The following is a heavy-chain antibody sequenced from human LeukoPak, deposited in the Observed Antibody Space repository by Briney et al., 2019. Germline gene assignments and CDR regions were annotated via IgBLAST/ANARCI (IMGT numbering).Heavy chain of an antibody. J-gene: IGHJ2*01. CDR3: ARDSPRDMITFGGVIANYWYFDL. V-gene: IGHV4-59*01. D-gene: IGHD3-16*02. CDR1: GGSISSYY. Sequence: PSETLSLTCTVSGGSISSYYWSWIRQPPGKGLEWIGYIYYSGSTNYNPSLKSRVTISVDTSKNQFSLKLSSVTAADTAVYYCARDSPRDMITFGGVIANYWYFDLWGRGTLVTVSS. CDR2: IYYSGST.